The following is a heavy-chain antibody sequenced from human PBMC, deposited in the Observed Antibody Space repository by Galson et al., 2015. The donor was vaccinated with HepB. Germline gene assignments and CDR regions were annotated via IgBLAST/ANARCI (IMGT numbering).Heavy chain of an antibody. D-gene: IGHD6-13*01. CDR2: INAGNGNT. CDR3: ARVSGLGIAAAQAWANWFDP. CDR1: GYTFTSYA. J-gene: IGHJ5*02. V-gene: IGHV1-3*01. Sequence: SVKVSCKASGYTFTSYAMHWVRQAPGQRLEWMGWINAGNGNTKYSQKFQGRVTITRDTSASTAYMELSSLRSEDTAVYYCARVSGLGIAAAQAWANWFDPWGRGTLVTVSS.